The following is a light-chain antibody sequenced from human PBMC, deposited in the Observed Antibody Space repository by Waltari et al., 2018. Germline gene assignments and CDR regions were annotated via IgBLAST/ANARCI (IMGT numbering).Light chain of an antibody. CDR3: QKYDNSPHS. V-gene: IGKV3-20*01. CDR1: QSVSSD. Sequence: IILTQSPDTLSLSPGERATLSCRASQSVSSDLAWYRQNPVQAPRLLIYGASSRATGIPDRFSGSGSGTEFTLTISSLEPEDFAVYYCQKYDNSPHSFGQGTKVEIK. J-gene: IGKJ2*03. CDR2: GAS.